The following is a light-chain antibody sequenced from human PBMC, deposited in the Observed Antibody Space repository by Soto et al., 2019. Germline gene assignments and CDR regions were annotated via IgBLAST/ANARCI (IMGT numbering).Light chain of an antibody. J-gene: IGLJ1*01. V-gene: IGLV4-69*01. Sequence: QLVLTQSPSASASLGASVKLICTLSSGHSSYAIAWHQQQPEKGPRYLMKLNSDGSHSKGDGIPDRFSGSSSAAERYLTISSLQSEDEADYYCQTWGTGIQVFGTGTKVTVL. CDR2: LNSDGSH. CDR3: QTWGTGIQV. CDR1: SGHSSYA.